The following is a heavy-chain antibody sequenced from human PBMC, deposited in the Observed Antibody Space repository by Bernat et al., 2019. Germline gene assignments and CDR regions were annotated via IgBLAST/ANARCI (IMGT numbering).Heavy chain of an antibody. CDR2: ISSGSGTI. Sequence: EVQLVESGGGLVQPGGSLRLSCAVSGFSFTSYSMSWVRQAPGKGLEWVSYISSGSGTIYYADSVKGRFTISRDNSKNSLFLQMSSLRAEDTAVYYCATMIPLDYWGQGTLVTVSS. J-gene: IGHJ4*02. CDR1: GFSFTSYS. D-gene: IGHD3-22*01. V-gene: IGHV3-48*01. CDR3: ATMIPLDY.